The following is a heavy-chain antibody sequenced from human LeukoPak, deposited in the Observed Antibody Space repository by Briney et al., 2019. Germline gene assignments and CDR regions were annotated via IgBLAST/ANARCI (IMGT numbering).Heavy chain of an antibody. Sequence: ASVKVSCKASGGTFSSYAISWVRQAPGQGLEWMGGIIPIFGTANYAQKFQGRVTMTRDMSTSTVYMELSSLRSEDTAVYYCARGYCSGGSCHWFWFDPWGQGTLVTVSS. CDR1: GGTFSSYA. CDR3: ARGYCSGGSCHWFWFDP. J-gene: IGHJ5*02. CDR2: IIPIFGTA. D-gene: IGHD2-15*01. V-gene: IGHV1-69*05.